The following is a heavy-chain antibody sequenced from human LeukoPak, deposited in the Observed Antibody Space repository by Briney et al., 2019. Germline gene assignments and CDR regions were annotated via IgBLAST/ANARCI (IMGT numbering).Heavy chain of an antibody. V-gene: IGHV3-7*01. Sequence: PGGSLRLSCAASGFTFSSYWMSWVRQAPGKGLEWVANIKQDGSEKYYVDSVKGRFTIFRDNAKNSLYLQMNSLRAEDTAVYYCARTIGGYYMDVWGKGTTVTISS. CDR2: IKQDGSEK. J-gene: IGHJ6*03. CDR1: GFTFSSYW. CDR3: ARTIGGYYMDV. D-gene: IGHD4-23*01.